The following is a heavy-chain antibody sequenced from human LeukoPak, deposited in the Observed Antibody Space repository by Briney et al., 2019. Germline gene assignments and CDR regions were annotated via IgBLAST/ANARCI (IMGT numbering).Heavy chain of an antibody. D-gene: IGHD1-26*01. Sequence: PSETLSLTCTVSGGSISSHYWSRIRQPPGKGLEWIGYIYYSGSTNYNPSLKSRVTISVDTSKNQFSLKLSSVTAADTAVYYCARSQWELSGWFDPWGQGTLVTVSS. J-gene: IGHJ5*02. CDR1: GGSISSHY. CDR2: IYYSGST. CDR3: ARSQWELSGWFDP. V-gene: IGHV4-59*11.